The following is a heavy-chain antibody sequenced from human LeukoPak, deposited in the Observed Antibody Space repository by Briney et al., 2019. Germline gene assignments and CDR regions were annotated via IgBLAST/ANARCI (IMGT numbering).Heavy chain of an antibody. D-gene: IGHD3-10*01. CDR1: GGSFSGYY. Sequence: SEALSLTCAVYGGSFSGYYWSWIRQPPGKGLEWIGEINHSGSTNYNPSLKSRVTISVDTSKNQFSLKLSSVTAADTAVYYCARGLWFGLIYFDYWGQGTLVTVSS. CDR3: ARGLWFGLIYFDY. J-gene: IGHJ4*02. V-gene: IGHV4-34*01. CDR2: INHSGST.